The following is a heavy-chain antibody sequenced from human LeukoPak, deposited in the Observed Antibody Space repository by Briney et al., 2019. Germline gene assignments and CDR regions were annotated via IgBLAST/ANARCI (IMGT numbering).Heavy chain of an antibody. V-gene: IGHV1-18*01. CDR1: GYTFTSYG. Sequence: ASVKVSCKASGYTFTSYGISWVRQAPGQGLEWMGWISAYNGNTNYAQKLQGRVTMTTDTSTSTAYMELRSLRSDDTAVYYCARGYEYCSGGSCFSWFDPWGQGTLVTVSS. CDR2: ISAYNGNT. J-gene: IGHJ5*02. D-gene: IGHD2-15*01. CDR3: ARGYEYCSGGSCFSWFDP.